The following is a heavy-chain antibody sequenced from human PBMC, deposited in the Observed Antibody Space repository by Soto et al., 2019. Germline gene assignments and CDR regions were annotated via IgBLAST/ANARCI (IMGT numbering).Heavy chain of an antibody. J-gene: IGHJ6*02. CDR1: EDILTNYW. Sequence: PGESLKISCKGSEDILTNYWIGWVRQMPGKGLEWMGIIYPSDSDTRYSPSFRGQVTISADTSTNTAYVQWSSLKASDTAMYYCARSYSYGSSVYYFGMDVWGQGTTVTVSS. CDR3: ARSYSYGSSVYYFGMDV. V-gene: IGHV5-51*01. CDR2: IYPSDSDT. D-gene: IGHD5-18*01.